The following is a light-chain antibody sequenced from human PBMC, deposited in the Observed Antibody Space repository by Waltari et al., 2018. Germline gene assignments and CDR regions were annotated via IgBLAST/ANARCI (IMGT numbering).Light chain of an antibody. CDR3: AAWDDSLNGRV. V-gene: IGLV1-44*01. J-gene: IGLJ3*02. Sequence: QSVLTQPPSASGTPGQGVTVSCSGSSSNIGRNGVSWYQQVPGTAPKLPIHTDNQRPSGVPDRFSCSKAGTSASLAISGLQSEDEAHYYCAAWDDSLNGRVFGGGTKVTVL. CDR2: TDN. CDR1: SSNIGRNG.